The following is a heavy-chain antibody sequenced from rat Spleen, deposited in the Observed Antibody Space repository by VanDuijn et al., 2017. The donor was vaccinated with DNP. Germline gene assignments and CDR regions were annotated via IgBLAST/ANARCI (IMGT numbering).Heavy chain of an antibody. CDR2: ISFSGST. J-gene: IGHJ2*01. Sequence: EVQLQESGPGLVKPSQSLSLTCSVTGYSITTNYWGWVRKFPGNKMEYIGHISFSGSTNYNPSLKSQISITRDTSKNQFFLHLHSVTTEDTATYYCARWAYYFDYWGQGVMVTVSS. CDR3: ARWAYYFDY. CDR1: GYSITTNY. V-gene: IGHV3-1*01.